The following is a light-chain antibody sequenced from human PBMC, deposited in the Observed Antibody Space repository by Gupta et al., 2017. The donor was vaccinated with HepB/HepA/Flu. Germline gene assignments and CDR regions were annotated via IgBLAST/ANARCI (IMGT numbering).Light chain of an antibody. CDR1: SGHSSYA. CDR2: LNSDGSH. CDR3: QTWGTGIRV. J-gene: IGLJ2*01. Sequence: QLVLTQSPSASASLGASVKPTCTLSSGHSSYAIAWHQQQPEKGPRYLMKLNSDGSHSKGDGIPDRFSGSGSGAERYLTISSLQSEDEADYYCQTWGTGIRVFGGGTKLTVL. V-gene: IGLV4-69*01.